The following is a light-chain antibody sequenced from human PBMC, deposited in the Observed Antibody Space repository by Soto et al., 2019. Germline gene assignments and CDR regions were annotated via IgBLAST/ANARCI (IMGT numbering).Light chain of an antibody. CDR2: EVN. CDR3: SSYAGRSNV. V-gene: IGLV2-8*01. J-gene: IGLJ1*01. CDR1: SSDVGGYNY. Sequence: QSALTQPPSASGSPGQSVAISCTGTSSDVGGYNYVSWYQQHPGKAPKLMIYEVNKRPSGVPDRFSGSKSGNTASLTVSGIHAEDEAAYSCSSYAGRSNVFGTGTKV.